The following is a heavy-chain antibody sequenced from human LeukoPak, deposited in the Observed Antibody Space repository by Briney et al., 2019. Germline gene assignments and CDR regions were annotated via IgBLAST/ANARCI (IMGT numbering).Heavy chain of an antibody. CDR2: IIPIFGTA. Sequence: SVKVSCKASGGTFSSYAISWVRQAPGQGLEWMGGIIPIFGTANYAQKFQGRVTITADESTSTAYMELSSLRSEDTAVYYCARDQPNSSGXPYYFDYWGQGTLVTVSS. D-gene: IGHD6-19*01. CDR3: ARDQPNSSGXPYYFDY. CDR1: GGTFSSYA. V-gene: IGHV1-69*13. J-gene: IGHJ4*02.